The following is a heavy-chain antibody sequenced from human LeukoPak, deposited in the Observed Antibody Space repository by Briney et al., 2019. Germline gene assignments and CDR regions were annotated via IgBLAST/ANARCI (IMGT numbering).Heavy chain of an antibody. Sequence: GESLKISCKGSGYSFPSYWIGWVRQMPGKGLEWMGIIYPGDSDTRYSPSFQGQVTISADKSISTAYLEWSSLQASDSAMYYCASERGGELLGFWGQGTMVTVSS. J-gene: IGHJ3*01. CDR1: GYSFPSYW. CDR2: IYPGDSDT. CDR3: ASERGGELLGF. V-gene: IGHV5-51*01. D-gene: IGHD1-26*01.